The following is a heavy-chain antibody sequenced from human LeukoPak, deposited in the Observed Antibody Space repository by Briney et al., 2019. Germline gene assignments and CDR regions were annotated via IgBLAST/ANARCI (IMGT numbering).Heavy chain of an antibody. CDR3: ARGLSAIVY. CDR1: GGSFSGYY. V-gene: IGHV4-34*01. D-gene: IGHD2-15*01. CDR2: INHSGST. Sequence: PSETLSLTCAVYGGSFSGYYWSWIRQPPGKGLEWIGEINHSGSTNYNPSLKSRVTISVDTSKNQFSLKLSSVTAADTAVYYCARGLSAIVYWGQGTLATVSS. J-gene: IGHJ4*02.